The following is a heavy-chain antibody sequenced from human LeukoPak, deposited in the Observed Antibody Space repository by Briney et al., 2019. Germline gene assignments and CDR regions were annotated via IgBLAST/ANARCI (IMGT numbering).Heavy chain of an antibody. CDR2: FDPEGGET. CDR3: ARENIVVVVAATDYYYYGMDV. Sequence: GASVKVSCKVPRYTVTESSMHWVRQAPGKGLEWMGGFDPEGGETIYAQKFMGRVTMTEDTSTDTAYMELSSLRSEDTAVYYCARENIVVVVAATDYYYYGMDVWGQGTTVTVSS. J-gene: IGHJ6*02. V-gene: IGHV1-24*01. CDR1: RYTVTESS. D-gene: IGHD2-15*01.